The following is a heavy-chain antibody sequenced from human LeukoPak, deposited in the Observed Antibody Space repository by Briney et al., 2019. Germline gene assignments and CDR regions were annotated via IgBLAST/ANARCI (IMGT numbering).Heavy chain of an antibody. V-gene: IGHV3-23*01. Sequence: GGSLRLSCAASGFTFISYAMSWVRQAPGKGLEWVSAVSGSGLSTYYADSVKGRFTISRDNSKNTLYLQMNSLRADDTAVYYCASDVRAAAGTSGYYWGQGTLVTVSS. D-gene: IGHD6-13*01. CDR1: GFTFISYA. CDR3: ASDVRAAAGTSGYY. J-gene: IGHJ4*02. CDR2: VSGSGLST.